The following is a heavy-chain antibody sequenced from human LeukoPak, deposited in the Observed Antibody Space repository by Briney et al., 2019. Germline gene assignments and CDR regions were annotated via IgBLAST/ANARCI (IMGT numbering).Heavy chain of an antibody. D-gene: IGHD6-19*01. CDR2: IRPSDGST. J-gene: IGHJ4*02. CDR3: AKLTSGWFEDF. V-gene: IGHV3-23*01. Sequence: GGSLRLSCATSGFNFNNFPMTWVRQAPGKGLEWVSAIRPSDGSTFYADSVEGRFTISRDPSKSTLYLQMNSLRAEDTAVYYCAKLTSGWFEDFWGQGTLVTVSS. CDR1: GFNFNNFP.